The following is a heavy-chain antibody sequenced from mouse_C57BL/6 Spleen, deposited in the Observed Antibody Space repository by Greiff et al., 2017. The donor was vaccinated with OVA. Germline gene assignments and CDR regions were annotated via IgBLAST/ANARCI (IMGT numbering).Heavy chain of an antibody. CDR3: AIRYDGYCPAWFAY. Sequence: VQLQQPGAELVMPGASVKLSCKASGYTFTSYWMHWVKQRPGQGLEWIGEIDPSDSYTNYNQKFKGKSTLTVDKSSSTAYLQLSSLTFEVSAVYYVAIRYDGYCPAWFAYWGQGTLVTVSA. CDR1: GYTFTSYW. D-gene: IGHD2-3*01. J-gene: IGHJ3*01. V-gene: IGHV1-69*01. CDR2: IDPSDSYT.